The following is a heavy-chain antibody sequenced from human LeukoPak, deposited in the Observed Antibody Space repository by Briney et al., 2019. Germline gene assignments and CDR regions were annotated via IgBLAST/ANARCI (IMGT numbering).Heavy chain of an antibody. CDR3: VRQFAS. CDR1: GFTFSDHI. J-gene: IGHJ4*02. Sequence: HAGGSLRLSCAASGFTFSDHIMNWVRQLPGKRLEWVAYVSGSGSTVYYADSVKGRFTISRDNGKSSLYLQMNSLRVEDTALYYCVRQFASWGQGTLVTVSS. CDR2: VSGSGSTV. V-gene: IGHV3-48*01.